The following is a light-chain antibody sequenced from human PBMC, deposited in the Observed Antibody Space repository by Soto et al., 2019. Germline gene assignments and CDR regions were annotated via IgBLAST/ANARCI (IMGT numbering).Light chain of an antibody. CDR3: TSYTSSSTVL. CDR1: SSDVGGYNY. V-gene: IGLV2-14*01. CDR2: DVS. Sequence: QSALTQPASVSGSPGQSITISCTGTSSDVGGYNYVSWYQQHPGKAPKLMIYDVSNWPSGISNRFSGSKSGNTASLTIFGLQAEDEADYYCTSYTSSSTVLFGGGTKVTVL. J-gene: IGLJ3*02.